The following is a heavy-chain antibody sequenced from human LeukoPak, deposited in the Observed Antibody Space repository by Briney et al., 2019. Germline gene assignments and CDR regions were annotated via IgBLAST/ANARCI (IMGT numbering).Heavy chain of an antibody. CDR1: GFTFSSYW. CDR2: INSEGSTI. V-gene: IGHV3-74*01. J-gene: IGHJ4*02. D-gene: IGHD2-2*01. Sequence: TGGSLRLSCAASGFTFSSYWMHWVRQAPGKGLVWVSRINSEGSTISYADSVKGRFTISRDNAKNTLYLQMNSLRAEDTAVYYCARGGVPAAFDYWGQGTLVTVS. CDR3: ARGGVPAAFDY.